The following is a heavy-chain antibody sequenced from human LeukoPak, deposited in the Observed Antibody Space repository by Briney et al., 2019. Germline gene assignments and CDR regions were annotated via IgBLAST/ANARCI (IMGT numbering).Heavy chain of an antibody. D-gene: IGHD3-22*01. CDR1: GFTFSSYA. J-gene: IGHJ4*02. Sequence: GGSLRLSCAASGFTFSSYAMSWVRQAPGKGLEWVSAVSGSGGSTYYADSVKGRFTISRDNSKNTLYLQMNSLRAEDTAVYYCAKVEHYYDSSGYLYYFDYWGQGTLVTVSS. CDR3: AKVEHYYDSSGYLYYFDY. CDR2: VSGSGGST. V-gene: IGHV3-23*01.